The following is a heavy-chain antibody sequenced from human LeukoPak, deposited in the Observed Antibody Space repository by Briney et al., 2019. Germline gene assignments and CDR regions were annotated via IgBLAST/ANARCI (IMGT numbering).Heavy chain of an antibody. D-gene: IGHD2-8*02. CDR2: IIPIFGTA. Sequence: GSSVKVSCKASGGTFSSYAISWVRQAPGQGLEWMEGIIPIFGTANYAQKFQGRVTITADESTGTAYMELSSLRSEDTAVYYCAREPLRTEHIDYWGQGTLVTVSS. CDR1: GGTFSSYA. V-gene: IGHV1-69*01. J-gene: IGHJ4*02. CDR3: AREPLRTEHIDY.